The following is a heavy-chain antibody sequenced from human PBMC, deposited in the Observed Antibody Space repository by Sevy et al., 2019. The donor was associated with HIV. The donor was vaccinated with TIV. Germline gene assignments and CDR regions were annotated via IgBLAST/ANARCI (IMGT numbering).Heavy chain of an antibody. CDR1: GFTFSSYS. CDR2: ISSSSSYI. D-gene: IGHD1-26*01. CDR3: ARGGFDGIFDP. J-gene: IGHJ5*02. V-gene: IGHV3-21*01. Sequence: GGSLRLSCAASGFTFSSYSMNWVRQAPGKGLEWVSSISSSSSYIYYTDSVKGRFTISGDNAKNSLYLQMNSLRAEDTAVYYCARGGFDGIFDPWGQGTLVTVSS.